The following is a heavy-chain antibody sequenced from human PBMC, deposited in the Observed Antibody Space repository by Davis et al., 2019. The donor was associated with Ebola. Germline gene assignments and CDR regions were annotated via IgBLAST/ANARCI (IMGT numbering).Heavy chain of an antibody. Sequence: MPSETLSLTCTVSGGSISSSSYYWGWIRQPPGKGLEWIGSIYHSGSTNYNPSLKSRVTISVDKSKNQFSLKLSSVTAADTAVYYCARAAPTLYYFDYWGQGTLVTVSS. CDR1: GGSISSSSYY. J-gene: IGHJ4*02. CDR2: IYHSGST. V-gene: IGHV4-39*07. D-gene: IGHD3-10*01. CDR3: ARAAPTLYYFDY.